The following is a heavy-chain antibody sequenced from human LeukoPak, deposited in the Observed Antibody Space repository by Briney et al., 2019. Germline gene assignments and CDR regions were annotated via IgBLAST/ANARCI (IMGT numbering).Heavy chain of an antibody. D-gene: IGHD1-26*01. Sequence: QTGGSLRLSCAASGFTFSSHEMNWVRQAPGKGLEWVSYINSGGDTIYYADSVKGRFTISRDNAKNSLYLQMNSLRAEDTAVYYCASLWELLGNWGQGTLVTVSS. CDR1: GFTFSSHE. V-gene: IGHV3-48*03. CDR2: INSGGDTI. CDR3: ASLWELLGN. J-gene: IGHJ4*02.